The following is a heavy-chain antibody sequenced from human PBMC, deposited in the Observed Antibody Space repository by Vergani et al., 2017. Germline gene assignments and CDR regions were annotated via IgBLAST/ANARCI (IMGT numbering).Heavy chain of an antibody. J-gene: IGHJ5*02. CDR1: GYSISSGYY. CDR2: IYHSGST. CDR3: ASAVGLNWFYP. V-gene: IGHV4-38-2*02. D-gene: IGHD5-12*01. Sequence: QVQLQESGPGLVKPSETLSLTCTVSGYSISSGYYWGWIRQPPGKGLQWIGSIYHSGSTYYNPSLKSRVPISVDTSKNQFSLKLSSVTAADTAVYYCASAVGLNWFYPWGQGSLVTVS.